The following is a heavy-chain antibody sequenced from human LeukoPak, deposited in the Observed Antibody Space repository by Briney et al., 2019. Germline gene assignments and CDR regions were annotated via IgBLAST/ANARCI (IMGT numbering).Heavy chain of an antibody. CDR3: AKDFTAGRIYSFDY. Sequence: SETLSLTCTVSGGSISSYYWSWIRQPPGKGLEWIGYIYYSGSTNYNPSLKSRVSISVDTSKNQFSLKLSSVTAADTAVYYCAKDFTAGRIYSFDYWGQGILVTVSS. D-gene: IGHD2-8*02. V-gene: IGHV4-59*01. CDR2: IYYSGST. CDR1: GGSISSYY. J-gene: IGHJ4*02.